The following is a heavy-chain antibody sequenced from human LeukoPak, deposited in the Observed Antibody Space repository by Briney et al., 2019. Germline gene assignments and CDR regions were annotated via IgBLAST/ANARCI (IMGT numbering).Heavy chain of an antibody. CDR3: ARDYGGNPYYFDY. D-gene: IGHD4-23*01. Sequence: ASVKVSCKASGYTFTGYYIHWVRQAPGQGLEWMGCINPNSVGTNFAQKFQGRVTMTRDTSISTAYMDLNRLRSDDTAVYYCARDYGGNPYYFDYWGQGTLVTVSS. CDR1: GYTFTGYY. V-gene: IGHV1-2*02. CDR2: INPNSVGT. J-gene: IGHJ4*02.